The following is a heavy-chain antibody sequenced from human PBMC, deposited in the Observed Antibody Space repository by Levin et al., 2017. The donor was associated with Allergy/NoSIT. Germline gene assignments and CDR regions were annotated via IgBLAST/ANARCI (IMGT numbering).Heavy chain of an antibody. V-gene: IGHV4-39*01. CDR1: GGSITSSTYY. CDR3: ARRGHYGDYVRY. CDR2: IYYSGST. J-gene: IGHJ4*02. D-gene: IGHD4-17*01. Sequence: ASETLSLTCTVSGGSITSSTYYWGWVRQPPGKGLEWIGSIYYSGSTYYNPSLKSRITISVDTSKNQFSLKLSSVTATDTALYYCARRGHYGDYVRYWGQGTLVTVSS.